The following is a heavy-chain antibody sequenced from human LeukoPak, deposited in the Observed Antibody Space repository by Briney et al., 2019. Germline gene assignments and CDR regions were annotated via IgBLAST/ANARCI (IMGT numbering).Heavy chain of an antibody. J-gene: IGHJ5*02. CDR2: IFSNDEK. Sequence: SGPTLVNPTETLTLTCTASGFSLSNARMGVSWIRQPPGKALEWLAHIFSNDEKSYSTSLKSRLTISKDTSKSQVVLTMTNMDPVDTATYYCARIHLGGPGYNWFDPWGQGTLVTVSS. CDR1: GFSLSNARMG. CDR3: ARIHLGGPGYNWFDP. V-gene: IGHV2-26*01. D-gene: IGHD3-16*01.